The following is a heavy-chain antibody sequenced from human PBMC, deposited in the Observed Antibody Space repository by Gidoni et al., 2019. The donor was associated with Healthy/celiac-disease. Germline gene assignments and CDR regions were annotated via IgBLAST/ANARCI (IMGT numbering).Heavy chain of an antibody. CDR3: AKKRLRTNGVRDYFDY. D-gene: IGHD2-8*01. J-gene: IGHJ4*02. CDR2: ISYDGSNK. Sequence: QVQLVDSGGGVVQPGRSLSLSCAASGFTFSSGGMHWVRQAPGKGLEWVAVISYDGSNKYYADSVKGRFTISRDNSKNTLYLQMNSLRAEDTAVYYCAKKRLRTNGVRDYFDYWGQGTLVTVSS. CDR1: GFTFSSGG. V-gene: IGHV3-30*18.